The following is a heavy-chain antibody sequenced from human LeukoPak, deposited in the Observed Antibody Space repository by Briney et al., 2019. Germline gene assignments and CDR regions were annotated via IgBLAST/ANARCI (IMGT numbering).Heavy chain of an antibody. J-gene: IGHJ4*02. CDR3: ARGTDVIPATHTPIDY. D-gene: IGHD2-2*01. Sequence: PGGSPRLSCAASGFTFSSYSMNWVRQAPGKGLVWVASISTSSSYIYYSDSVKRRFTISRDNAKNSLYLQMHSLRAEDTAVYYCARGTDVIPATHTPIDYWGQGTLVTVSS. CDR2: ISTSSSYI. CDR1: GFTFSSYS. V-gene: IGHV3-21*01.